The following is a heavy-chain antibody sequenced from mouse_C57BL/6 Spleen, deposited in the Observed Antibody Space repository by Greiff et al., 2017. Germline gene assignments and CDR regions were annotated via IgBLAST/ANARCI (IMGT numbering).Heavy chain of an antibody. J-gene: IGHJ3*01. CDR3: INWDWFAY. D-gene: IGHD4-1*02. CDR1: GFTFSNYW. CDR2: IRSKSDNYAA. Sequence: EVQLQQSGGGLVQPGGSMKLSCVASGFTFSNYWMNWVRQSPEKGLEWVAQIRSKSDNYAAHYAKSVKGRFTISRDDSKSGVYLQMSNLRAEDTGIYYCINWDWFAYWGQGTLVTVSS. V-gene: IGHV6-3*01.